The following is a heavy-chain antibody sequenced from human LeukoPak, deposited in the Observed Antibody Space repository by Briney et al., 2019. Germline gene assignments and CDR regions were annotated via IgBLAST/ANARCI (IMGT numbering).Heavy chain of an antibody. CDR3: TGYCSGGSCFTAGY. J-gene: IGHJ4*02. CDR2: VSSSGSTI. CDR1: GFTFSDYY. V-gene: IGHV3-11*01. D-gene: IGHD2-15*01. Sequence: GGSLRLSCAASGFTFSDYYMSWIRQAPEKGLEWVSYVSSSGSTIYYADSVKGRFTISRDNAKNSLYLQMNSLRAEDTAVYYCTGYCSGGSCFTAGYWGQGTLVTVSS.